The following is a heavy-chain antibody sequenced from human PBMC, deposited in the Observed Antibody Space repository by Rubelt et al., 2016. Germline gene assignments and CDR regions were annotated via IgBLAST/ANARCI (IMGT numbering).Heavy chain of an antibody. D-gene: IGHD3-22*01. V-gene: IGHV3-23*01. Sequence: YYADSVKGRFTISRDNAKNTLYLQMNSLRAEDTAVYYCAKTPYYMQGYFDYWGQGTLVTVSS. J-gene: IGHJ4*02. CDR3: AKTPYYMQGYFDY.